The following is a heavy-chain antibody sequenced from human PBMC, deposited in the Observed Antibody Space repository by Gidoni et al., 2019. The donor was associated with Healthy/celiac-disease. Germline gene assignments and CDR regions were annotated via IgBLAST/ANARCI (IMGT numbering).Heavy chain of an antibody. V-gene: IGHV4-31*03. CDR3: ARRYGDPFDY. J-gene: IGHJ4*02. D-gene: IGHD4-17*01. Sequence: LVKPSQTLSLTCTVSGGSISSGGYYWSWIRQHPGKGLEWMGYIYYSGSTYYHPSLKSRVTISVDTSKNQFSLKLSSVTAADTAVYYCARRYGDPFDYWGQGTLVTVSS. CDR1: GGSISSGGYY. CDR2: IYYSGST.